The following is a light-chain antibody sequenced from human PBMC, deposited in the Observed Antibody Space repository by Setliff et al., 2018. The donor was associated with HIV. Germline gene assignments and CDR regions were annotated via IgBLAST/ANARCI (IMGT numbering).Light chain of an antibody. V-gene: IGKV3-15*01. CDR3: QQYNNWPLT. Sequence: TLSVSPGERATLSCRASQSVSSDLAWYQQKPGQAPRLLIYGASTRATGIPVRFSGRGSGTEFTLTISSLQSEDFAVYYCQQYNNWPLTVGGGTKVDIK. CDR2: GAS. J-gene: IGKJ4*01. CDR1: QSVSSD.